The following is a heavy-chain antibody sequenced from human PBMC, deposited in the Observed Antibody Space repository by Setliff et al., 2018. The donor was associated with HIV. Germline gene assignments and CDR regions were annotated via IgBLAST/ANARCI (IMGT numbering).Heavy chain of an antibody. CDR3: VRMESTRSPRGLDY. CDR1: GGSISFTTYY. CDR2: VYYNGTT. Sequence: PSETLSLTCSVSGGSISFTTYYWGWIRQPTGKGLEWLGTVYYNGTTQYSPSFKSRVTMSVDTSKNQFSLNLISVTAADTAVYYCVRMESTRSPRGLDYWGPGTLVTVSS. D-gene: IGHD3-3*01. J-gene: IGHJ4*02. V-gene: IGHV4-39*01.